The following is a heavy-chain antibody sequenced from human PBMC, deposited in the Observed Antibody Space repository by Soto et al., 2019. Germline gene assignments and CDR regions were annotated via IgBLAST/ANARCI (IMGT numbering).Heavy chain of an antibody. CDR2: IYHSGST. CDR3: ARVTTDRSFDY. J-gene: IGHJ4*02. CDR1: GGSISSGGYS. Sequence: SETLSLTXAVSGGSISSGGYSWSWIRQPPGKGLEWIGYIYHSGSTHYNPSLKSRVTISVDRSKNQFSLKLSSVTAADTAVYYCARVTTDRSFDYWGQGTLVTVSS. V-gene: IGHV4-30-2*01.